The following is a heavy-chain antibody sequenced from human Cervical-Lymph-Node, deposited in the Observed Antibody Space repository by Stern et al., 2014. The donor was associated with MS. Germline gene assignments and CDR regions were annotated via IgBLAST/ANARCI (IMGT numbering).Heavy chain of an antibody. D-gene: IGHD1-1*01. V-gene: IGHV3-30-3*01. J-gene: IGHJ4*02. Sequence: QVQLGQSGGGVVQPGRSLRLSCAASGFTFSTYAIHWARQAPGKGLEWVAVISYDGSSKYYADSVKGRFPISRDNSENTLYLQMNSLRADDTAVYYCAKDGGGYNSSPFDYWGQGTLVTVSS. CDR2: ISYDGSSK. CDR1: GFTFSTYA. CDR3: AKDGGGYNSSPFDY.